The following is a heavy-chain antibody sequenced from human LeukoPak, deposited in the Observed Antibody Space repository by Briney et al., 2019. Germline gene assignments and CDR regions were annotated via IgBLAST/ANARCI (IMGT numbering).Heavy chain of an antibody. J-gene: IGHJ4*02. CDR3: ARQGRGGPSLMIEY. CDR2: IYYSGST. Sequence: SETLSLTCTVSDGSISSYYWSWIRQPPGKGREWIGYIYYSGSTNHNPSLKSRVTISADTSKNQFSLKLSSVTAADTAVYYCARQGRGGPSLMIEYWGQGTLVTVSS. CDR1: DGSISSYY. D-gene: IGHD1-26*01. V-gene: IGHV4-59*08.